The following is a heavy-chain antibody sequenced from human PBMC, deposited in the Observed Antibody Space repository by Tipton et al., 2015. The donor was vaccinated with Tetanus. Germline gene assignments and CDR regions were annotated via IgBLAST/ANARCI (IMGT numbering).Heavy chain of an antibody. D-gene: IGHD6-6*01. CDR2: VSYSGRT. Sequence: TLSLTCTVSGGSVRSGDFSWNWIRQPPGKGLEWLAYVSYSGRTNSNYSLKSSISISPDTSKNQFSLKLTSVTAADTAVYYCARANNEYRKKGPFDSWGRGTLVRVSS. V-gene: IGHV4-61*08. CDR1: GGSVRSGDFS. CDR3: ARANNEYRKKGPFDS. J-gene: IGHJ4*02.